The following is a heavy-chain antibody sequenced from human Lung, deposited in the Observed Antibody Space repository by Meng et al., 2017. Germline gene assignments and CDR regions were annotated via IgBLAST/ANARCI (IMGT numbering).Heavy chain of an antibody. J-gene: IGHJ4*02. Sequence: VQLQESGLGLVKPSQTLSLTCTVSGGSINSDDYYWSWIRQHPGKGLEWIGFIYYSGSTYYNPSLKSRVSISVDTSKNQFSLKLTSVTAADTAVYYCARGDYDGLAYWGQGTLVTVSS. CDR1: GGSINSDDYY. D-gene: IGHD4-17*01. CDR2: IYYSGST. V-gene: IGHV4-31*03. CDR3: ARGDYDGLAY.